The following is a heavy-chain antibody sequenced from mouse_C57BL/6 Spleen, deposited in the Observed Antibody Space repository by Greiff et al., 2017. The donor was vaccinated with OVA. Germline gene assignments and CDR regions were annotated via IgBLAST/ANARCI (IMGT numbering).Heavy chain of an antibody. CDR2: IYPGDGDT. J-gene: IGHJ2*01. Sequence: VKLLESGAELVKPGASVKISCKASGYAFSSYWMNWVKQRPGKGLEWIGQIYPGDGDTNYNGKFKGKATLTADKSSSTAYMQLSSLTSEDSAVYFCARQGDGYYLDYWGQGTTLTVSS. CDR1: GYAFSSYW. D-gene: IGHD2-3*01. V-gene: IGHV1-80*01. CDR3: ARQGDGYYLDY.